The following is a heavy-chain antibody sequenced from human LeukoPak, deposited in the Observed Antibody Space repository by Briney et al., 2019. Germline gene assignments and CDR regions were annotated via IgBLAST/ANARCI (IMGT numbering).Heavy chain of an antibody. CDR2: INPNSGGT. Sequence: GASVKVSCKASGYTFTGYYMHWVRQAPGQGLEWMGWINPNSGGTNYAQKFQGRVTMTRDTSISTAYMELSRLRSDDTAVYYCASLLGYCSSTSCYKYWGQGTLVTVSS. CDR1: GYTFTGYY. J-gene: IGHJ4*02. V-gene: IGHV1-2*02. D-gene: IGHD2-2*02. CDR3: ASLLGYCSSTSCYKY.